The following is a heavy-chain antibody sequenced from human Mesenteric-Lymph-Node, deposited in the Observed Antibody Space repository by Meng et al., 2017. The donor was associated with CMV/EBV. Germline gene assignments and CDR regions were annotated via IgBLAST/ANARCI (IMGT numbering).Heavy chain of an antibody. V-gene: IGHV4-4*02. J-gene: IGHJ5*02. D-gene: IGHD3-3*01. CDR3: ARLREDTLFWSGHYVSWFDP. CDR1: GGSISSSNW. CDR2: INHSGST. Sequence: SETLSLTCAVSGGSISSSNWWSWVRQPPGKGLEWIGEINHSGSTNYNPSLKSRVTISVDTSKNQFSLKLSSVTAADTAVYYCARLREDTLFWSGHYVSWFDPWGQGTLVTVSS.